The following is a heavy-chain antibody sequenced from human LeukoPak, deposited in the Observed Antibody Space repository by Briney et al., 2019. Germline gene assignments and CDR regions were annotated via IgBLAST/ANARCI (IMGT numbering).Heavy chain of an antibody. CDR2: ISGSGGST. CDR3: AKADDPYNWFDP. CDR1: GFTLSSFV. V-gene: IGHV3-23*01. D-gene: IGHD5-24*01. Sequence: PGRSLRLSCATSGFTLSSFVMHWVRQAPGKGLEWVSAISGSGGSTYYADSVKGRFTISRDNSKNTLYLQMNSLRAEDTAVYYCAKADDPYNWFDPWGQGTLVTVSS. J-gene: IGHJ5*02.